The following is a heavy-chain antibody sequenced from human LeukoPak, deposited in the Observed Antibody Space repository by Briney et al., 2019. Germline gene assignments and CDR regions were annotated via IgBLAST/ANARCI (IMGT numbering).Heavy chain of an antibody. CDR3: ARHWLGEYFDY. D-gene: IGHD3-10*01. J-gene: IGHJ4*02. CDR1: GGSISSSSYY. CDR2: IYYSGST. V-gene: IGHV4-39*01. Sequence: PSETLSLTCTVSGGSISSSSYYWGWIRQPPGKGLEWIGSIYYSGSTYYNPSLKSRVTISVDTSKNQFSLKLSSVTAADTAVYYCARHWLGEYFDYWGQGTLVTVSS.